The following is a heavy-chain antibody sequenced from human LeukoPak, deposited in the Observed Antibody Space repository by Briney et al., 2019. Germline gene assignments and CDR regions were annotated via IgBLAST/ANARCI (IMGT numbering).Heavy chain of an antibody. Sequence: SETLSLTCTVSGGSISSYYWSWIRQPPGKGLEGIGYIYYSGSTNYNPSLKSRVTISVDTSKNQFSLKLSSVTAADTAVYYCARQSVGNYFDYWGQGTLVTVSS. CDR3: ARQSVGNYFDY. CDR1: GGSISSYY. D-gene: IGHD2-2*01. V-gene: IGHV4-59*08. J-gene: IGHJ4*02. CDR2: IYYSGST.